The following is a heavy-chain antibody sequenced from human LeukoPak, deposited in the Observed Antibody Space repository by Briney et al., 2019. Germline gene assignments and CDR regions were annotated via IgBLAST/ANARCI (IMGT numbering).Heavy chain of an antibody. CDR3: ARFLYYDILTGPKDAFDI. CDR2: INHSGST. Sequence: SETLSLTCAVYGGSFSGYYRSWIRQPPGKGLEWIGEINHSGSTNYNPSLKSRVTISVDTSKNQFSLQLSSVTAADTAVYYCARFLYYDILTGPKDAFDIWGQGTMVTVSS. J-gene: IGHJ3*02. D-gene: IGHD3-9*01. CDR1: GGSFSGYY. V-gene: IGHV4-34*01.